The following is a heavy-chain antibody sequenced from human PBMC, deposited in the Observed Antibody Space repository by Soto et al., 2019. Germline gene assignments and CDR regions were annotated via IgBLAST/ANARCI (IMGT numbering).Heavy chain of an antibody. CDR2: ISAYNGNT. V-gene: IGHV1-18*01. Sequence: ASVKVSCKASGYTFTSYGISWVRQAPGQGLEWMGWISAYNGNTNYAQKLQGRVTMTTDTSTSTAYMELRSLRSDDTAVYYCARGDLVGNSGDYFDYWGQRTLVTVSS. D-gene: IGHD4-4*01. J-gene: IGHJ4*02. CDR3: ARGDLVGNSGDYFDY. CDR1: GYTFTSYG.